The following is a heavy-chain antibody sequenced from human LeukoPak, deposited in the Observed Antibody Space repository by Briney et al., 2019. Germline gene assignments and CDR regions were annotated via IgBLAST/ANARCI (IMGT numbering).Heavy chain of an antibody. Sequence: PSETLSLTCTVSGGSISSSGYYWGWIRQPPGKGLEWIASIYYSGSTYYNPSLRSRVTISVDTSKNQLSLKLSSLTAADTAVYYCARHEYSGSYYGLSWFDPWGQGTLVTVSS. D-gene: IGHD1-26*01. CDR2: IYYSGST. V-gene: IGHV4-39*01. J-gene: IGHJ5*02. CDR3: ARHEYSGSYYGLSWFDP. CDR1: GGSISSSGYY.